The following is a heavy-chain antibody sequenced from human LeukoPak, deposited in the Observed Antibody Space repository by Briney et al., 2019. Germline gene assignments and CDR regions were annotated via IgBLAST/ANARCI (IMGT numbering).Heavy chain of an antibody. V-gene: IGHV3-23*01. CDR3: AKVTISYNSGWYFDY. CDR2: ISNGGGSA. J-gene: IGHJ4*02. Sequence: GGSLRLSCAASGFTFSSYPMSWVRQAPGKGLQWVSAISNGGGSAYYADSVKGRFTISRDSSKNTLYLQMNSLRAEDTAVYFCAKVTISYNSGWYFDYWGQGTLVTVSS. CDR1: GFTFSSYP. D-gene: IGHD6-19*01.